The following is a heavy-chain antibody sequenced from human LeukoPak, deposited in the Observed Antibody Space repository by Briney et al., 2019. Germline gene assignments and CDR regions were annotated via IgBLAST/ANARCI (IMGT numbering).Heavy chain of an antibody. CDR3: ARGHPFEVWSVRYYDSSGYYDY. Sequence: GGSLRVSCSASGFTVNSFSMNWVRQAPGKGLEWVSSISSSSSYIYYADSVKGRCTISRDNAKNSLYLQMNSLRAEDTAVYYCARGHPFEVWSVRYYDSSGYYDYWGQGTLVTVSS. D-gene: IGHD3-22*01. CDR1: GFTVNSFS. J-gene: IGHJ4*02. CDR2: ISSSSSYI. V-gene: IGHV3-21*01.